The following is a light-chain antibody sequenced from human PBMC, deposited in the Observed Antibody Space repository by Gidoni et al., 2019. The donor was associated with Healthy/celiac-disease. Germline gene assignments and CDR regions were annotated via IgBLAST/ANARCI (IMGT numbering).Light chain of an antibody. V-gene: IGKV4-1*01. CDR2: WAS. Sequence: DIVMTQSPDSLAVSLGERATINCKSSQSVLYSSNNKNYLAWYQQKPGQPPKLLIYWASTRESGVPDRFSGSGSGTDFTLTISSLQAEDVAVYYCQQYYSTLPQRTFGQGTKVEIK. CDR1: QSVLYSSNNKNY. J-gene: IGKJ1*01. CDR3: QQYYSTLPQRT.